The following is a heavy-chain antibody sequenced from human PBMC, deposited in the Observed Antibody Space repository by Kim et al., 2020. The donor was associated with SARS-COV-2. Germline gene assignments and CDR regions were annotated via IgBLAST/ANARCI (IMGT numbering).Heavy chain of an antibody. CDR3: ATGSPFGVGWFDP. Sequence: ICAQTFQGRVTMTEDTSTDTAYMELSSLRSEDTAVYYCATGSPFGVGWFDPWGQGTLVTVSS. J-gene: IGHJ5*02. V-gene: IGHV1-24*01. D-gene: IGHD3-3*01.